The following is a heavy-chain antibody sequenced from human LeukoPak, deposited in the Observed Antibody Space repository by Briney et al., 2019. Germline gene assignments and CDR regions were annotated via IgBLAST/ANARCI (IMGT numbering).Heavy chain of an antibody. J-gene: IGHJ4*02. Sequence: SETLSLTCTLSDGSISSYYWGWIRQPPGKGLEWIGYIYNSGSTNYHASLKSRATISVDTSKNQFSLKLSSVTAADTAVYYCARVEVRRMVRGVIDYWGQGTLVTVSS. CDR3: ARVEVRRMVRGVIDY. V-gene: IGHV4-59*01. D-gene: IGHD3-10*01. CDR1: DGSISSYY. CDR2: IYNSGST.